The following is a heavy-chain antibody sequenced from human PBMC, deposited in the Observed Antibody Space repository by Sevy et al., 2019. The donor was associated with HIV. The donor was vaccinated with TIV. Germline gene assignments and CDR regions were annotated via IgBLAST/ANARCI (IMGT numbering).Heavy chain of an antibody. CDR1: GFTFSDHY. Sequence: GGSLRLSCVASGFTFSDHYMEWVRQAPGKGLEWVGRTRNKADGYTTEYAASVKGRFTISRDDSENSLYPQMNSLKTEDTAVYYCSTHAGIAAAGRVFDYWGQGALVTVSS. CDR3: STHAGIAAAGRVFDY. D-gene: IGHD6-13*01. J-gene: IGHJ4*02. CDR2: TRNKADGYTT. V-gene: IGHV3-72*01.